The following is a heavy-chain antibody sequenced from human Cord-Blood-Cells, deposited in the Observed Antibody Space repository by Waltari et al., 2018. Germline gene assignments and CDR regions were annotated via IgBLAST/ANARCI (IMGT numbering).Heavy chain of an antibody. V-gene: IGHV1-2*02. D-gene: IGHD4-17*01. J-gene: IGHJ5*02. CDR3: ASGLKGLYGDYNWFDP. CDR1: GYTFTGYY. CDR2: INPNSGGT. Sequence: QVQLVQSGAEVKKPGASVKVSCKASGYTFTGYYSHWLRKAPGQGLEWMGWINPNSGGTNYAQKFQGRVTMTRDTSISTAYMELSRLRSDDTAVYYCASGLKGLYGDYNWFDPWGQGTLVTVSS.